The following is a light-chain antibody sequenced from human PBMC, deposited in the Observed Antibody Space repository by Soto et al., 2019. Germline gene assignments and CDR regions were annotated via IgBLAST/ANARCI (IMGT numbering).Light chain of an antibody. Sequence: EIVLTQSPGTLSLSPGERATLSCRASQSVSSSYLAWYQQKPGQAPRLVIYGASSRATGIPDRFSGSGSGTDFTLTISRPAPEDFAVYYCQQYAGSPTFGGGTKVDIK. J-gene: IGKJ4*01. V-gene: IGKV3-20*01. CDR3: QQYAGSPT. CDR1: QSVSSSY. CDR2: GAS.